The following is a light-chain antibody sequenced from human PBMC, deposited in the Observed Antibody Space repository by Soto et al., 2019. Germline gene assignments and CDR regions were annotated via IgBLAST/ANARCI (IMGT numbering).Light chain of an antibody. V-gene: IGKV3D-15*01. J-gene: IGKJ5*01. Sequence: EIVMTQSPATLSVSLGERATLSCRASQSVSNNLAWYQQKPGQAPRLPIYGASSRATGIPDRFSGSGSGTDFTLTISSLQPEDFATYYCQQSYSTPITFGQGTRLEIK. CDR2: GAS. CDR1: QSVSNN. CDR3: QQSYSTPIT.